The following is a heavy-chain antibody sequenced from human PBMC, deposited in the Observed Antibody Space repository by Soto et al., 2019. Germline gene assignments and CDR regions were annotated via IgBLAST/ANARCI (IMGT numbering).Heavy chain of an antibody. Sequence: PSETLSLTCTVSGGSISSSYHYWGWIRQPPGKGLEWIGSIYYSGSTYYKSSLKSRVTISGDTSKNQFSLKVSSVTAADTAVYYCAGHAGSLVRGVIINYYGMDVWGQGTTVTVSS. CDR1: GGSISSSYHY. V-gene: IGHV4-39*01. J-gene: IGHJ6*02. CDR2: IYYSGST. CDR3: AGHAGSLVRGVIINYYGMDV. D-gene: IGHD3-10*01.